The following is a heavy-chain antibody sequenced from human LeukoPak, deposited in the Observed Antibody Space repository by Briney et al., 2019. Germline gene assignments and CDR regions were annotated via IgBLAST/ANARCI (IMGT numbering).Heavy chain of an antibody. J-gene: IGHJ5*02. CDR1: GYTFTSYA. CDR2: INTNTGNP. D-gene: IGHD1-26*01. CDR3: AREFRGGSPGWFDP. Sequence: ASVKVSCKASGYTFTSYAMNWVRQAPGQGLEWMGWINTNTGNPTYAQGFAGRFVFSLDTSVSTAYLQISSLKAEDTAVYYCAREFRGGSPGWFDPWGQGTLVTVSS. V-gene: IGHV7-4-1*02.